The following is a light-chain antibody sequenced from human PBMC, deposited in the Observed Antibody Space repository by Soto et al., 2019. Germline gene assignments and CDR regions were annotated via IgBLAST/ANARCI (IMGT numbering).Light chain of an antibody. Sequence: EIVLTQSPGTMSLSPVSRATLSCRASQSVSSSRLAWYRQKPGQAPRLLIYGASSRATGIPDRFSGSGSGTDFTLTISRLEPEDFAVYYCQQYGSSLWTLGQGTKVDIK. CDR2: GAS. CDR1: QSVSSSR. CDR3: QQYGSSLWT. V-gene: IGKV3-20*01. J-gene: IGKJ1*01.